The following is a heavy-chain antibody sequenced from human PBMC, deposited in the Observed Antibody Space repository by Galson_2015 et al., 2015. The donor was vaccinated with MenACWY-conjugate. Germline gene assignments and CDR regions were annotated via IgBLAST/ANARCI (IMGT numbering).Heavy chain of an antibody. J-gene: IGHJ4*02. CDR1: GYSLPSYW. Sequence: QSGAEMKKPGESLKISCKGSGYSLPSYWIAWVRQMPGKGLEWMGIIYPGDSETRYSASFQGQVTISVDKSISTAYLQWSSLKASDTAMYYCARADYDILIGYYWYWGQGTLVTVSS. V-gene: IGHV5-51*01. D-gene: IGHD3-9*01. CDR3: ARADYDILIGYYWY. CDR2: IYPGDSET.